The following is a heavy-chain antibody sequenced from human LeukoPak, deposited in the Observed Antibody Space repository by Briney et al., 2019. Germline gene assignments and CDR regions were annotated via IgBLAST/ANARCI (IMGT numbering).Heavy chain of an antibody. Sequence: SETLSLTCTVSGGSISSGGYYWSWIRQHPGKGLEWIGYIYYSGSTYYNPPLKSRVTISVDRSKNQFSLKLSSVTAADTAVYYCARHYSSSLTPFDYWGQGTLVTVSS. V-gene: IGHV4-31*03. CDR1: GGSISSGGYY. CDR3: ARHYSSSLTPFDY. D-gene: IGHD6-13*01. CDR2: IYYSGST. J-gene: IGHJ4*02.